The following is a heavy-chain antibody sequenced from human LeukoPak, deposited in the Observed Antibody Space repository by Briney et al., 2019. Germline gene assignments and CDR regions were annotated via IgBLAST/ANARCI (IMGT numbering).Heavy chain of an antibody. Sequence: PGGSLRLSCAASGFTFSSYGMHWVRQAPGKGLEWVAFIRYDGSNKYYADSVKGRFTISRDNSKNTLYLQMNSLRAEDTAVYYCAKGLLRFLEWSGFDPWGQGTLVTVSP. V-gene: IGHV3-30*02. CDR1: GFTFSSYG. CDR3: AKGLLRFLEWSGFDP. D-gene: IGHD3-3*01. CDR2: IRYDGSNK. J-gene: IGHJ5*02.